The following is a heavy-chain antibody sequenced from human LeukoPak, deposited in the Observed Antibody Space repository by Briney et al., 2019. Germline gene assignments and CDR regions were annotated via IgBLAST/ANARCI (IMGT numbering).Heavy chain of an antibody. D-gene: IGHD3-10*01. CDR2: IRYDGSNK. CDR1: GFTFSSYE. J-gene: IGHJ4*02. CDR3: AKGNYYGSGSYNYFDY. V-gene: IGHV3-30*02. Sequence: PGGSLRLSCAASGFTFSSYEMNWVRQAPGKGLEWVAFIRYDGSNKYYADSVKGRFTISRDNSKNTLYLQMNSLRAEDTAVYYCAKGNYYGSGSYNYFDYWGQGTLVTVSS.